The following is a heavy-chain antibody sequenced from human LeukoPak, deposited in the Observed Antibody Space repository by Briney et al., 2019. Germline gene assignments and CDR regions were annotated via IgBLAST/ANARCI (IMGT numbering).Heavy chain of an antibody. J-gene: IGHJ3*01. CDR2: IIPILGIA. D-gene: IGHD3-22*01. CDR3: ARGYYYDSSGYSD. Sequence: SVKVSCKASGGTFSSYAISWVRQAPGQGLEWMGRIIPILGIANYAQKFQGRVTITADKSTSTAYMELSSLRSEDTAVYYCARGYYYDSSGYSDWGQGTMVTVSS. CDR1: GGTFSSYA. V-gene: IGHV1-69*04.